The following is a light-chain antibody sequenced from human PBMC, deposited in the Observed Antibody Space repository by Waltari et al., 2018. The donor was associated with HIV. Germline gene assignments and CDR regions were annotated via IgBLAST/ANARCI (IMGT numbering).Light chain of an antibody. V-gene: IGKV3-20*01. Sequence: ELVLTQSQGTLSLSPGDRATLSCRASQSVSSSYLAWYQQKPGQAPRLLIYGASSRATGIPDRFSGSGSGTDFTLTISRLEPEDFAVYYCQQYGSSRLTFGGGTKVEIK. CDR3: QQYGSSRLT. J-gene: IGKJ4*01. CDR1: QSVSSSY. CDR2: GAS.